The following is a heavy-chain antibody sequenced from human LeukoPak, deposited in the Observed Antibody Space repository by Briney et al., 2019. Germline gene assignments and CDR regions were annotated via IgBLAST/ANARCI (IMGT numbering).Heavy chain of an antibody. CDR2: IYYSGST. CDR3: ARGGSSYGDYVFLFDP. Sequence: SETLSLTCTVSGGSISSYYWSWIRQPPGKGLEWIGYIYYSGSTNYNPSLKSRVTISVDTSKNQFSLKLSSVTAADTAVYYCARGGSSYGDYVFLFDPWGQGTLVTVSS. J-gene: IGHJ5*02. V-gene: IGHV4-59*01. D-gene: IGHD4-17*01. CDR1: GGSISSYY.